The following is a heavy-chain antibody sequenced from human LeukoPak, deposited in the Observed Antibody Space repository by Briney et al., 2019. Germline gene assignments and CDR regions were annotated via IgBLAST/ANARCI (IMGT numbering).Heavy chain of an antibody. J-gene: IGHJ4*02. D-gene: IGHD6-19*01. CDR2: SGST. Sequence: SETLSLTCTVSGGSISSYYWSWIRQPPGKGLEWIGYSGSTNYNPSLKSRVTISIATSKNQFSLKLNSVTAADPAVYYCARERSSGWIDYWGQGTLVTVSS. CDR1: GGSISSYY. V-gene: IGHV4-59*12. CDR3: ARERSSGWIDY.